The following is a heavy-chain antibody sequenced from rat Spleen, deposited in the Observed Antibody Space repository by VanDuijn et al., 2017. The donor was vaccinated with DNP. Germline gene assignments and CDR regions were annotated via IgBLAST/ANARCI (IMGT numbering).Heavy chain of an antibody. V-gene: IGHV5-27*01. CDR3: TTEGRD. J-gene: IGHJ2*01. Sequence: EVQLVESGGGLMQPGRSLKLSCAASGFTFSNYGMAWVRQAPKKGLEWVATISTSGGSTYYRDSVKGRFTISRDNAKSTLYLQMDSLRSEDTATYYCTTEGRDWGQGVMVTVSS. CDR1: GFTFSNYG. CDR2: ISTSGGST.